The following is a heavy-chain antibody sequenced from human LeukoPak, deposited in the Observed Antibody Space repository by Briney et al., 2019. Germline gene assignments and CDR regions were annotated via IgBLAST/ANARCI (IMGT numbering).Heavy chain of an antibody. V-gene: IGHV3-30*18. CDR2: ISYDGSNK. Sequence: GGPLRLSCAASGLTFSSCGMHWVRQAPGRGVEWVAVISYDGSNKYYADSVKGRFTISRESSKNTLYLQMNRLRADDTAVYYCAKERGANGRDYWGQGALVTVSS. J-gene: IGHJ4*02. CDR1: GLTFSSCG. CDR3: AKERGANGRDY.